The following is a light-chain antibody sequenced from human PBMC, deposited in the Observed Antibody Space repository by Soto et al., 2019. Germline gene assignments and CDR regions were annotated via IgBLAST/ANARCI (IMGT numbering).Light chain of an antibody. J-gene: IGKJ4*01. V-gene: IGKV1-5*03. CDR3: QQYNSYPLT. CDR1: QSISSW. CDR2: KAS. Sequence: DIQMTQSPSTLSASVGDRVTITCRASQSISSWLAWYQQKPGKAPKLLIYKASSLESRVPSRFSGSGSGTEFTLTISSLQPDDFATYYCQQYNSYPLTFRGGTKVDIK.